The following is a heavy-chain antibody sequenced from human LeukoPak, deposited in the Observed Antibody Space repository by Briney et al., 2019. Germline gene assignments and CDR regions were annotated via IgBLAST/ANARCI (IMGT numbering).Heavy chain of an antibody. Sequence: GGSLRLSCAASGFTFSSYSMNWVRQAPGKGLEWVSYISSSSSTIYYADSVRGRFTISRDNSKNTLYLQMNSLRAEDTAVYYCAKIPTARPDYFDYWGQGTLVTVSS. CDR1: GFTFSSYS. J-gene: IGHJ4*02. D-gene: IGHD6-6*01. CDR3: AKIPTARPDYFDY. V-gene: IGHV3-48*01. CDR2: ISSSSSTI.